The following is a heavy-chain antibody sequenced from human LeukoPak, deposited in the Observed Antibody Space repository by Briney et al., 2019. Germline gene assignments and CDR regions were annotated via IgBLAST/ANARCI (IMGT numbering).Heavy chain of an antibody. Sequence: GASVKVSCKVSGYTLTELSMHWVRQAPGKGLEWMGGFDPEDGETIYAQKFQGRVTVTEDTSTDTAYMELSSLRSEDTAVYYCATDPYGDYSDWGQGTLVTVSS. CDR1: GYTLTELS. J-gene: IGHJ4*02. D-gene: IGHD4-17*01. CDR3: ATDPYGDYSD. V-gene: IGHV1-24*01. CDR2: FDPEDGET.